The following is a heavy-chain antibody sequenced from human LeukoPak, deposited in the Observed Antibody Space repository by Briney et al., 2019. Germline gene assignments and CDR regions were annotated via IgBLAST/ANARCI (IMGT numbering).Heavy chain of an antibody. V-gene: IGHV3-20*04. J-gene: IGHJ4*02. CDR2: IIWKTGAT. CDR3: ARETSARGVFTH. D-gene: IGHD3-10*01. Sequence: GGSLRLPCAACGLIFDEYGMSWVGHARGKGVEWLSGIIWKTGATQYLDSVKGRFTITKDKTTNSRYLQMNRLRGEDTAFYYCARETSARGVFTHWGQGTLVTVSS. CDR1: GLIFDEYG.